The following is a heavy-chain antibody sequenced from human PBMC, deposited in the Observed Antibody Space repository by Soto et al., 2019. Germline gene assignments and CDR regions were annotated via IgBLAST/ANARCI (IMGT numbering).Heavy chain of an antibody. J-gene: IGHJ4*02. V-gene: IGHV1-3*01. CDR2: INASNGNT. CDR3: ARDDSGFSGSHYIDYFNY. Sequence: ASVKVSCKASGYTFTNYVLHWVRQAPGQRLEWMGWINASNGNTKYSQKIQGRVTITRDTFASTAYMELSSLRSEDTAVYYCARDDSGFSGSHYIDYFNYWGQGALVTVSS. CDR1: GYTFTNYV. D-gene: IGHD1-26*01.